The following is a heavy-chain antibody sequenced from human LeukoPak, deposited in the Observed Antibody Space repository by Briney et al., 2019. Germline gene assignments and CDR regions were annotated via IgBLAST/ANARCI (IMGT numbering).Heavy chain of an antibody. Sequence: GGSLRLSCVVSGFTVSSNYMSWVRQTPGKGLEWVASISNGGYPTYYVDSVRGRFTISRDDARNSLFLQMNGLRADDTAVYYCTRENYVPDSWGQGTLVTVSS. V-gene: IGHV3-7*03. J-gene: IGHJ4*02. CDR3: TRENYVPDS. CDR2: ISNGGYPT. D-gene: IGHD3-10*02. CDR1: GFTVSSNY.